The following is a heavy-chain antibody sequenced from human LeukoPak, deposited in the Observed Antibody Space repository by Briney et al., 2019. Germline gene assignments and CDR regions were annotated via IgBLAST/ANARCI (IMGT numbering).Heavy chain of an antibody. Sequence: SETLSLTCTVSGYSISSGYYWGWIRQPPGKGLEWIGSIYHSGSTYYNPSLKSRVTISVDTSKNQFSLKLSSVTAADTAVYYCARDPWLTGDEGLDYWGQGTLVTVSS. V-gene: IGHV4-38-2*02. D-gene: IGHD7-27*01. CDR2: IYHSGST. CDR3: ARDPWLTGDEGLDY. CDR1: GYSISSGYY. J-gene: IGHJ4*02.